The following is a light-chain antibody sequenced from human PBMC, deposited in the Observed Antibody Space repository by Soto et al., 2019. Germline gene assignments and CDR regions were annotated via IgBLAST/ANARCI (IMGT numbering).Light chain of an antibody. J-gene: IGLJ1*01. CDR1: SSNIGAGYD. V-gene: IGLV1-40*01. CDR2: GNS. CDR3: QSNDSSGV. Sequence: QSVLTQPPSVSGAPGQRVTISCTGSSSNIGAGYDVHWYQQLPGTAPKLLIYGNSNRPSGVPDRFSGSKSGTSASLAITGLQADDESDYYCQSNDSSGVFGTGTKLTVL.